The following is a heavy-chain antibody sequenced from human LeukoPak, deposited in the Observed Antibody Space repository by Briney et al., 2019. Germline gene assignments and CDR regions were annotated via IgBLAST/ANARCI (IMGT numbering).Heavy chain of an antibody. CDR1: GSTFSSYW. CDR2: IKQDGSEK. D-gene: IGHD3-16*01. V-gene: IGHV3-7*04. CDR3: ARAWRGIRDY. Sequence: PGGSLRLSCAASGSTFSSYWMSWVRQAPGKGLEWVANIKQDGSEKYYVDSVKGRFTISRDNAKNSLYLQMNSLRAEDTAVYYCARAWRGIRDYWGQGTLVTVSS. J-gene: IGHJ4*02.